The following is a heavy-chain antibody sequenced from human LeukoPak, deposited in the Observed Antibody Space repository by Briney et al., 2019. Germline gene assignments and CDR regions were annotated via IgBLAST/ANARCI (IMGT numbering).Heavy chain of an antibody. CDR1: GFTFSSYI. CDR3: AKKWGVGTTTLDYFDY. Sequence: GGSLRLSCAASGFTFSSYIMNWVRQAPGKGLEWVSSISSSSSYIYYADSVKGRFTISRDNAKNSLYLQMNSLRAEDTAVYYCAKKWGVGTTTLDYFDYWGQGTLVTVSS. D-gene: IGHD1-26*01. J-gene: IGHJ4*02. CDR2: ISSSSSYI. V-gene: IGHV3-21*03.